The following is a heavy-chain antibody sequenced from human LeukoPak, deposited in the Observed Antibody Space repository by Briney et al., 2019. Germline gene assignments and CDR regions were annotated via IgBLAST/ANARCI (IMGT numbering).Heavy chain of an antibody. CDR2: ISGRGGST. CDR1: GITFSSYA. D-gene: IGHD2-2*01. CDR3: AKWGIVVVPAASV. V-gene: IGHV3-23*01. Sequence: PGGSLRLSCAASGITFSSYAMSWVRQAPGKGLEWVSGISGRGGSTYYADSVKGRFTISRDNSKNTLYLQMNSLRAEDTAVYYCAKWGIVVVPAASVWGQGTTVTVSS. J-gene: IGHJ6*02.